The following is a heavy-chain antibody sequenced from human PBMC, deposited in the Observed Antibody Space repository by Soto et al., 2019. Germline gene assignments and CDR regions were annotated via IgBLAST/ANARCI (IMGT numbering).Heavy chain of an antibody. J-gene: IGHJ4*02. V-gene: IGHV3-74*01. CDR1: PPTSSVYR. CDR2: LNSDGTYA. Sequence: EVQLVESGGGLVQPGGSLRLSRPPPPPTSSVYRMHWVRQAPGKGLVWVARLNSDGTYASSADSVKGRLTISRDNAKNTLYLQLNSLRAEDTAVYYCARGGAYGDYRSDFWGQGTLVTVSS. D-gene: IGHD4-17*01. CDR3: ARGGAYGDYRSDF.